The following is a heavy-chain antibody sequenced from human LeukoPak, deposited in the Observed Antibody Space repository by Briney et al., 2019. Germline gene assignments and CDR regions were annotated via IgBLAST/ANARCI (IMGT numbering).Heavy chain of an antibody. J-gene: IGHJ4*02. CDR3: TKDHISAYSSGWYPFEY. D-gene: IGHD6-13*01. CDR2: IGGSGGSP. CDR1: GFTFSSYG. Sequence: GGTLRLSCAASGFTFSSYGMSWVRQAPGKGLEWVSAIGGSGGSPYYADSVKGRFTISRDNYKNTLYLQLNSLRDEDTAIYYCTKDHISAYSSGWYPFEYWGQGTLVTVSS. V-gene: IGHV3-23*01.